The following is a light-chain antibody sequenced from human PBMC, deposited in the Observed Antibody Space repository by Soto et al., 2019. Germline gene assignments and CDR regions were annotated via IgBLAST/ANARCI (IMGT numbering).Light chain of an antibody. V-gene: IGLV2-14*01. CDR1: SSDVGGYNY. Sequence: QSVLTQPASVSGSPGQSITISCTGTSSDVGGYNYVSWYQQHPGKAPKLMIYEVSNRPSGVPNRFSGSKSGNTASLTISGLQAEDEADYYCSSYTSSSGVFGTGTKVTVL. CDR3: SSYTSSSGV. CDR2: EVS. J-gene: IGLJ1*01.